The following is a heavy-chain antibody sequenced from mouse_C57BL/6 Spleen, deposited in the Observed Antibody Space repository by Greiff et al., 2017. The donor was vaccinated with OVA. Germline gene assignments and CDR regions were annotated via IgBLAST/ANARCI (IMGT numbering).Heavy chain of an antibody. CDR3: ARWITTVVASFDY. CDR1: GYTFTSYW. D-gene: IGHD1-1*01. Sequence: VQLQQPGAELVKPGASVKMSCKASGYTFTSYWITWVKQRPGQGLEWIGDIYPGSGSTNYNEKFKSKATLTVDTSSSTAYMQLSSLTSEDSAVYYCARWITTVVASFDYWGQGTTLTVSS. CDR2: IYPGSGST. V-gene: IGHV1-55*01. J-gene: IGHJ2*01.